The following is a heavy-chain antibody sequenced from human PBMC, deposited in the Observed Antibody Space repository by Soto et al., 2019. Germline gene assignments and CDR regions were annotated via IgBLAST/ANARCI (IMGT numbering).Heavy chain of an antibody. CDR3: ARAYSTGYVIVWYGNGFDP. Sequence: ASVKVSCKASGYTFTRYYMHWVRQAPGQGLEWMGIINPSGGSTSYAQKFQGRVTMTRDTSTSTVYMELSSMRSEDTAVYYCARAYSTGYVIVWYGNGFDPWGQGTLITVPS. J-gene: IGHJ5*02. CDR2: INPSGGST. D-gene: IGHD6-13*01. V-gene: IGHV1-46*01. CDR1: GYTFTRYY.